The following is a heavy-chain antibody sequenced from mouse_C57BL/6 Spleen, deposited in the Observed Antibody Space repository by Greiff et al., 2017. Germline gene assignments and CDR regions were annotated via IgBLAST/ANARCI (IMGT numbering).Heavy chain of an antibody. CDR2: IDPSDSET. CDR1: GYAFSSYW. J-gene: IGHJ4*01. Sequence: VQLQQSGAELVKPGASVKISCKASGYAFSSYWMHWVKQRPIQGLEWIGNIDPSDSETHYNQKFKDKATLTVDKSSSTAYMQLSSLTSEDSAVYYCATAQALYAMDYWGQGTSVTVSS. V-gene: IGHV1-52*01. D-gene: IGHD3-2*02. CDR3: ATAQALYAMDY.